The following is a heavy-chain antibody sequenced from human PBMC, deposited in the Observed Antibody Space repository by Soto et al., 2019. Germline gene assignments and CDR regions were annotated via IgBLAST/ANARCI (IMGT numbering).Heavy chain of an antibody. V-gene: IGHV1-46*01. CDR2: INPSGGST. CDR3: ARVGYSREFDP. D-gene: IGHD6-13*01. Sequence: QVQLVQSGAEVKKPGASVKVSCKASGYTFTSYYMHWVRQAPGQGLEWMGIINPSGGSTSYAQKFQGRVTMTRDTSTSIVYMELSSLRSEDTAVYYCARVGYSREFDPWGQGTLVTVSS. CDR1: GYTFTSYY. J-gene: IGHJ5*02.